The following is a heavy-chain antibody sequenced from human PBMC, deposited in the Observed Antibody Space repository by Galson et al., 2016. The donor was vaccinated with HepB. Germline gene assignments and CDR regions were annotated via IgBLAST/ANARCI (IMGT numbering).Heavy chain of an antibody. V-gene: IGHV3-23*01. CDR1: GFTFTTYA. J-gene: IGHJ6*02. CDR2: ISGSGGRT. Sequence: SLRLSCAASGFTFTTYAMSWVRQAPGKGLEWVSSISGSGGRTYDADAVKGRFTISRDNSKNTLELQMNTRRAEDTAVYYCAKEGVAYSNYVYGMDVWGQGTTVTVSS. D-gene: IGHD4-11*01. CDR3: AKEGVAYSNYVYGMDV.